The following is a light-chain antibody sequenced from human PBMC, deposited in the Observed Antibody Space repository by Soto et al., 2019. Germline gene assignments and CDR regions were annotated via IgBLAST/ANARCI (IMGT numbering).Light chain of an antibody. CDR3: QTWGTGFQF. V-gene: IGLV4-69*01. Sequence: QPVLTQSTSASASLGASVKLTCTLSSGHSSYAIAWHQKQPGKGPRYLMDLNNDGSHTKGDGIPDRFSGSSSGADRYLIISSLQSEDEADYYCQTWGTGFQFFGGGTKLPVL. CDR2: LNNDGSH. CDR1: SGHSSYA. J-gene: IGLJ2*01.